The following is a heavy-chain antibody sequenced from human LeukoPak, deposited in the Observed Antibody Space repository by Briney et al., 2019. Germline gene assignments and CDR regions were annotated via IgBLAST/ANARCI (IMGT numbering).Heavy chain of an antibody. V-gene: IGHV4-61*02. CDR3: ARASLNYDSSGYYYPPAFDY. CDR1: GGSISSSSYY. J-gene: IGHJ4*02. D-gene: IGHD3-22*01. CDR2: IYTSGST. Sequence: PSETLSLTCTVSGGSISSSSYYWSWIRQPAGKGLEWIGCIYTSGSTNYNPSLKSRVTMSVDTSKNQFYMKLSSVTAADTAVYYCARASLNYDSSGYYYPPAFDYWGQGTLVTVSS.